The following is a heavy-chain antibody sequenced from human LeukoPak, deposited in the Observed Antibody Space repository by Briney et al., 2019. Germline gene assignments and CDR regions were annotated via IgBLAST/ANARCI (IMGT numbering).Heavy chain of an antibody. D-gene: IGHD3-10*01. V-gene: IGHV1-18*01. CDR3: ANRPYGRGNRLVDY. J-gene: IGHJ4*02. Sequence: ASVKVSCKASGYTFTSYGISWVRQAPGQGLEWMGWISAYNGNTDYAQKLQGRVTMTTDTSTSTAYMELSSLRSEDTAVYYCANRPYGRGNRLVDYWGQGTLVTVSS. CDR2: ISAYNGNT. CDR1: GYTFTSYG.